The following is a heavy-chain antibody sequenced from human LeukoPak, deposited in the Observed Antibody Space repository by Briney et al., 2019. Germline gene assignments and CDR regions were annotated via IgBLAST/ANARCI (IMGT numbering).Heavy chain of an antibody. CDR2: ISGSGGST. D-gene: IGHD6-19*01. CDR1: GFTFSSYA. CDR3: AKGQWLVRD. Sequence: GGSLRLSCAASGFTFSSYAMSWVRHAPAKGLEWVSAISGSGGSTYYADSVKGRFTISRDNSKNTLYVQMNSLRAEDTAVYYCAKGQWLVRDWGQGTLVTVSS. V-gene: IGHV3-23*01. J-gene: IGHJ4*02.